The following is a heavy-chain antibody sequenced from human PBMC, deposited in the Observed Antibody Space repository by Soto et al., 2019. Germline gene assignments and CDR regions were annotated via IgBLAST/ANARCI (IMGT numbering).Heavy chain of an antibody. J-gene: IGHJ6*02. D-gene: IGHD6-19*01. CDR2: INPNSGGT. Sequence: ASVKVSCKASGYTFTDYYMHWARQAPGQGLEWMGWINPNSGGTNYAQKFQGRVTMTRDTSISTAYMELNRLRSDDTAVYYCARDQSPSGGWPGMDVWGQGTTVTVSS. CDR3: ARDQSPSGGWPGMDV. CDR1: GYTFTDYY. V-gene: IGHV1-2*02.